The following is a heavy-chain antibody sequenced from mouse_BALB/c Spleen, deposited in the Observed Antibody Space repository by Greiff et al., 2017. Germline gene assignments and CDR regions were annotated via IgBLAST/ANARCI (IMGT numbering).Heavy chain of an antibody. CDR1: GFTFSSYG. D-gene: IGHD2-1*01. J-gene: IGHJ4*01. CDR3: ARQRDYGNYYYAMDY. Sequence: EVMLVESGGDLVKPGGSLKLSCAASGFTFSSYGMSWVRQTPDKRLEWVATISSGGSYTYYPDSVKGRFTISRDNAKNTLYLQMSSLKSEDTAMYYCARQRDYGNYYYAMDYWGQGTSVTVSS. V-gene: IGHV5-6*01. CDR2: ISSGGSYT.